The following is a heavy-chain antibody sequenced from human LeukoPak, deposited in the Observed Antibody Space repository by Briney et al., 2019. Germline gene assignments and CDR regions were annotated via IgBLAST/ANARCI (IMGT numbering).Heavy chain of an antibody. CDR1: GYSISSGYY. J-gene: IGHJ3*02. V-gene: IGHV4-38-2*02. D-gene: IGHD6-19*01. CDR3: ARQQWLEQDAFDI. CDR2: IYYSGST. Sequence: SETLSLTCTVSGYSISSGYYWGWIRQPPGKGLEWIGSIYYSGSTNYNPSLKSRVTISVDTSKNQFSLKLSSVTAADTAVYYCARQQWLEQDAFDIWGQGTMVTVSS.